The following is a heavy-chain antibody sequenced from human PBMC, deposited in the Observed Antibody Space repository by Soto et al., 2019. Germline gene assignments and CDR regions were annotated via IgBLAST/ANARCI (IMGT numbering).Heavy chain of an antibody. V-gene: IGHV4-31*03. J-gene: IGHJ4*02. CDR3: ARVGHRGYFAILTDY. D-gene: IGHD3-9*01. CDR2: IYDSVNT. CDR1: GDSLSIGGHY. Sequence: SETLSLTCIFSGDSLSIGGHYWSWIRQHPGKGLEWIGHIYDSVNTYYSPSLRSRVTISADMSKNQFSLKLRSVTAADTAVYYCARVGHRGYFAILTDYWGQGTLVTVSS.